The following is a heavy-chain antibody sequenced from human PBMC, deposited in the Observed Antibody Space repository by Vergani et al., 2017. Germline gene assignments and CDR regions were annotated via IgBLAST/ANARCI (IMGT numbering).Heavy chain of an antibody. V-gene: IGHV3-23*01. CDR3: AKQYSSSPYYYYYMDV. D-gene: IGHD6-6*01. CDR1: GFTFSSYA. Sequence: EVQLLESGGGLVQPGGSLRLSCAASGFTFSSYAMSWVRQAPGKGLEWVSAISGSGDNTYYADSVKGRFTISRDNSKNTLYLQMNSLRAEDTAVYYCAKQYSSSPYYYYYMDVWGKGTTVTVSS. CDR2: ISGSGDNT. J-gene: IGHJ6*03.